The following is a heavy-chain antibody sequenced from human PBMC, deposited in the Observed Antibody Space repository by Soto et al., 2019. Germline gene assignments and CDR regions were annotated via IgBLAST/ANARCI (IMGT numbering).Heavy chain of an antibody. CDR3: ARGWGGHYGSGSYYNPPHYFDY. V-gene: IGHV3-7*05. CDR2: IKEDGSEQ. Sequence: GGSLRRSCAASGFTFSSYWMTWVRQAPGKGLEWVANIKEDGSEQYQVDSVKGRFTFSRDNAKNTLYLQMNSLRAEDTAVYYCARGWGGHYGSGSYYNPPHYFDYWGQGTLVTVSS. CDR1: GFTFSSYW. D-gene: IGHD3-10*01. J-gene: IGHJ4*02.